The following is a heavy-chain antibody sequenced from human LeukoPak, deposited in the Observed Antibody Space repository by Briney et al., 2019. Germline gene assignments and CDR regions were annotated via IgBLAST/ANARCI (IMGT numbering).Heavy chain of an antibody. CDR3: AKAYADYYDSSGYY. D-gene: IGHD3-22*01. J-gene: IGHJ4*02. CDR2: ISGSGGST. CDR1: GFIFSSYA. V-gene: IGHV3-23*01. Sequence: GGSLRLSCAASGFIFSSYAMSWVRQAPGKGLGWVSAISGSGGSTYYADSVKGRFTISRDNSKNTLYLQMNSLRAEDTAVYYCAKAYADYYDSSGYYWGQGTLVTVSS.